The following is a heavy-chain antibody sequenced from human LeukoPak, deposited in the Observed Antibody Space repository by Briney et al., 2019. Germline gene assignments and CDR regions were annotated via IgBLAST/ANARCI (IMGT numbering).Heavy chain of an antibody. CDR1: GFTFSSYA. J-gene: IGHJ6*02. CDR3: ARDTRDYSLDV. V-gene: IGHV3-23*01. Sequence: GGSLRLSCAASGFTFSSYAMSWVRQAPGKGLEWVSAISGSGGSTYYADSVKGRFTVSRDDAKNTLYLQMNSLRAEDTAVYYCARDTRDYSLDVWGQGTTVTVSS. CDR2: ISGSGGST.